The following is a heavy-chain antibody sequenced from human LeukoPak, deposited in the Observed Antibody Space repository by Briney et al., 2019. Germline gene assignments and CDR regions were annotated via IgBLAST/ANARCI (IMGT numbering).Heavy chain of an antibody. J-gene: IGHJ6*04. D-gene: IGHD6-25*01. Sequence: SETLSLTCTVSGNSFGDYYWSWIRQPAGKGLEWIGRIYTSGSTTYNPSLKSRVTMSVDTSKSQFSLNLMSVTAADTAVYYCARGGRYMSASWYRSVYAQFDVWGKGTTVTVSS. V-gene: IGHV4-4*07. CDR1: GNSFGDYY. CDR2: IYTSGST. CDR3: ARGGRYMSASWYRSVYAQFDV.